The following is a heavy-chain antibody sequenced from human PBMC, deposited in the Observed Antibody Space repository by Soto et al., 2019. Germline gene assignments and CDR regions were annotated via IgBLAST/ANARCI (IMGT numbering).Heavy chain of an antibody. Sequence: QVQLVESGGGVVQPGRSLRLSCAASGFTFSSYGMHWVRQAPGKGLEWVAVISYDGSNKYYADSVKGRFTISRDNSKNTLYLQMNSLRAEDTAVYYCARGITIFGESYYGIDVWGQGTTVTVSS. D-gene: IGHD3-3*01. J-gene: IGHJ6*02. CDR2: ISYDGSNK. CDR1: GFTFSSYG. CDR3: ARGITIFGESYYGIDV. V-gene: IGHV3-30*03.